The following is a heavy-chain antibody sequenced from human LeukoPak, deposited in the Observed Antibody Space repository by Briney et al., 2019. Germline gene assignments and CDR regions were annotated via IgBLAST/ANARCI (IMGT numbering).Heavy chain of an antibody. CDR3: AKADNYGDSGTSYYFDY. Sequence: GGSLRLSCAASGFTFSSYAMSWVRQAPGKGLEWVSAISGSGGSTYYADSVKGRFTISRDNSKSTLYLQMNSLRAEDTAVYYCAKADNYGDSGTSYYFDYWGQGTLVTVSS. D-gene: IGHD4-17*01. CDR1: GFTFSSYA. J-gene: IGHJ4*02. V-gene: IGHV3-23*01. CDR2: ISGSGGST.